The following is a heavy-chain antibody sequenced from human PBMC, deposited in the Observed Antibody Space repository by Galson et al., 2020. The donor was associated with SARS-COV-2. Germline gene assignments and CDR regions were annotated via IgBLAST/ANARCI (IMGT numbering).Heavy chain of an antibody. Sequence: SETLSLTCAVSGYSISSGYYWGWIRQPPGKGLECIGSIHHSGSTYYNPSLTSRVTISVDTSKNQFSLKLSSVTAADTAVYYCALSVDTAMVTPPPYYGIDVWGQGTTVTVSS. V-gene: IGHV4-38-2*01. CDR2: IHHSGST. J-gene: IGHJ6*02. CDR3: ALSVDTAMVTPPPYYGIDV. D-gene: IGHD5-18*01. CDR1: GYSISSGYY.